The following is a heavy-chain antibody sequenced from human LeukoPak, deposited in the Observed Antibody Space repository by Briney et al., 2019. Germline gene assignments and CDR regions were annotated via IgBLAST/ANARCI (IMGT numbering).Heavy chain of an antibody. V-gene: IGHV3-53*01. CDR1: GFSVSSNY. J-gene: IGHJ3*01. CDR2: IYRGGST. Sequence: PGRSLRLSCAASGFSVSSNYVNWVRQAPGKGLEWVSAIYRGGSTYYADSVRGRFTISRDSSKNTLYLQMNSLRDEDTAVYYCARGSYGSGNYYIGDAFDLWGQGTMVTVSS. CDR3: ARGSYGSGNYYIGDAFDL. D-gene: IGHD3-10*01.